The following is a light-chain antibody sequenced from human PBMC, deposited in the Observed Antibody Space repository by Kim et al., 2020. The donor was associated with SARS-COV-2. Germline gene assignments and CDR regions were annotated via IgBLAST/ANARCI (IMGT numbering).Light chain of an antibody. CDR1: QHVLYNSNNKNY. CDR3: QQFYTTPST. CDR2: WAS. J-gene: IGKJ5*01. V-gene: IGKV4-1*01. Sequence: ATINCKSSQHVLYNSNNKNYLGGYQQRPGQPPRLLIYWASTRESGVPARFSGSGSGTDFTFPINGLQAEDEAVYSCQQFYTTPSTFGQGTRLEIK.